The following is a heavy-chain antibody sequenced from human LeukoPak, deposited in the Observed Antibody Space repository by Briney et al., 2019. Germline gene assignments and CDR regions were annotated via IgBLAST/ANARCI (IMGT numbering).Heavy chain of an antibody. CDR3: ARQKQSHGNFDY. J-gene: IGHJ4*02. V-gene: IGHV3-13*01. D-gene: IGHD1-26*01. CDR2: IIIAGDT. Sequence: GGSLRLSCAASGFTLSGNDMHWVRQVTGKGLEWVSGIIIAGDTYYPDSVKGRFSISRENAKNSLYLQMNSLRAEDTAVYYCARQKQSHGNFDYWGQGTLVTVSS. CDR1: GFTLSGND.